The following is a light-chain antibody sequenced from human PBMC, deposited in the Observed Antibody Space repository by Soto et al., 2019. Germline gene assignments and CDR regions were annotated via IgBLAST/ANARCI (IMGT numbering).Light chain of an antibody. J-gene: IGLJ2*01. CDR1: SGDIGGYNY. Sequence: QAVVTQPASVSGSPGQSITISCTGTSGDIGGYNYVSWYQQHPGKAPKLLISEVTNRPSGVSNRFSGSKSGNTASLTISGLQAEDEADYYCSSFTVTITVLFGGGTKLTVL. V-gene: IGLV2-14*01. CDR2: EVT. CDR3: SSFTVTITVL.